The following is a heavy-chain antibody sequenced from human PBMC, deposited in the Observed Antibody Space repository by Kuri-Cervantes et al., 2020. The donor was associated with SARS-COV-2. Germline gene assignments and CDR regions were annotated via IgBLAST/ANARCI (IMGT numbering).Heavy chain of an antibody. J-gene: IGHJ5*02. D-gene: IGHD3-10*01. CDR1: GYSISSGYY. CDR2: IYYSGST. V-gene: IGHV4-61*01. Sequence: GSLRLSCAVSGYSISSGYYWGWIRQPPGKGLEWIGYIYYSGSTNYNPSLKSRVTISVGTSKNQFSLKLSSVTAADTAVYYCARALSDLSNVLLWFGEKLRFDPWGQGTLVTVSS. CDR3: ARALSDLSNVLLWFGEKLRFDP.